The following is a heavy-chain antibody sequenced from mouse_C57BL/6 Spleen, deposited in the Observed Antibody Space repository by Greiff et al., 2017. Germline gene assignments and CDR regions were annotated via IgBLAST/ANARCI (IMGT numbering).Heavy chain of an antibody. V-gene: IGHV1-64*01. Sequence: QVQLQQPGAELVKPGASVKLSCKASGYTFTSYWMHWVKQRPGQGLEWIGMIHPNSGSTNYNEKFKSKATLTVDKSSSTAYMQFSSLTSEDSAVYYCARYGYYYGSSYGYFDFWGTGTTVTVSS. CDR1: GYTFTSYW. CDR3: ARYGYYYGSSYGYFDF. J-gene: IGHJ1*03. D-gene: IGHD1-1*01. CDR2: IHPNSGST.